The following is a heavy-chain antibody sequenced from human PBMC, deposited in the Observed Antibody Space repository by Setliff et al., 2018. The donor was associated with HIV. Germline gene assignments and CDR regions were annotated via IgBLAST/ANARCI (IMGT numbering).Heavy chain of an antibody. J-gene: IGHJ4*02. CDR2: IWYDGGSK. D-gene: IGHD2-2*01. CDR1: GFTFSSYG. V-gene: IGHV3-33*08. Sequence: PGGSLRLSCAASGFTFSSYGMHWVRQAPGKGLEWVAVIWYDGGSKYYADSVKGRFIISRDNSKNTLYLQMNSLRAEDTAVYYCASHFGYCSSTSCEGYWGQGALVTVSS. CDR3: ASHFGYCSSTSCEGY.